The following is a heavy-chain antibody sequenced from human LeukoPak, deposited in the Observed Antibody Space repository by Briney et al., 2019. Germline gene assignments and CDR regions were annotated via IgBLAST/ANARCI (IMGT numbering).Heavy chain of an antibody. J-gene: IGHJ4*02. V-gene: IGHV3-21*01. CDR3: ALIAAAGNGDY. CDR2: ISSSSSYI. D-gene: IGHD6-13*01. CDR1: GFTFSSYS. Sequence: GGSLILSCAASGFTFSSYSMNWVRQAPGKGLEWVSSISSSSSYIYYADSVKGRFTISRDNAKNSLYLQMNSLGAEDTAVYYCALIAAAGNGDYWGQGTLVTVSS.